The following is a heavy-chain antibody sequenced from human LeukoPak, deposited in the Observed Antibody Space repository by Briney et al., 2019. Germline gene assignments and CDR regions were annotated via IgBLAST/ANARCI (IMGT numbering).Heavy chain of an antibody. CDR2: FSSSSSTI. Sequence: GGSLRFSGAASGFTFSSYSMSWVRQAPGKGLEWVLYFSSSSSTIYYADSVKGRFTISRDNAKNSLYLQMNSLRDEDTAVYYCASSPCSGGSCYNPNWGQATLVTVSS. CDR1: GFTFSSYS. V-gene: IGHV3-48*02. D-gene: IGHD2-15*01. CDR3: ASSPCSGGSCYNPN. J-gene: IGHJ4*02.